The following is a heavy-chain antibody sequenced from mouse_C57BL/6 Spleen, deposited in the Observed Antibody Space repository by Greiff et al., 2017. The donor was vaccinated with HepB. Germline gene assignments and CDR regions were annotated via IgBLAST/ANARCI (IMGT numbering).Heavy chain of an antibody. CDR3: ARGSRYYAMDY. CDR2: ISSGSSTI. J-gene: IGHJ4*01. Sequence: EVKLVESGGGLVKPGGSLKLSCAASGSTFSDYGMHWVRQAPEKGLEWVAYISSGSSTIYYADTVKGRFTISRDNAKNTLFLQMTSLRSEDTAMYYCARGSRYYAMDYWGQGTSVTVSS. CDR1: GSTFSDYG. V-gene: IGHV5-17*01.